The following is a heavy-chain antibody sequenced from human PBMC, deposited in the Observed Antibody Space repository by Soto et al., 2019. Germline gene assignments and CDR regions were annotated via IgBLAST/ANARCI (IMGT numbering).Heavy chain of an antibody. D-gene: IGHD3-10*01. CDR3: ASPSYGSGNFY. CDR2: INAGNGNT. Sequence: QVQLVQSGAEVKKPGASVRVSCKASGYTFSTYALHWVRQAPGQRLEWMGWINAGNGNTKYSQNFQGRVTFTRDTSAGTAYMELSSLRSEDTAVYYCASPSYGSGNFYWGQGTLVTVSS. V-gene: IGHV1-3*01. CDR1: GYTFSTYA. J-gene: IGHJ4*02.